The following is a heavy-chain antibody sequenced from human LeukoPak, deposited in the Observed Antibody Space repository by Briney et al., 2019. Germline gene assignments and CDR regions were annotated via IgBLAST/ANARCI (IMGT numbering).Heavy chain of an antibody. CDR2: ISSSGSTI. D-gene: IGHD3-10*01. CDR1: GFTFSSYE. Sequence: AGGSLRLSCAASGFTFSSYEMNWVRQAPGKGLEWVSYISSSGSTIYYADSVKGRFTISRDNAKNSLYLQMNSLRAEDTAMYYCARGRVMVRGVIISTETEFGGWLDPWGQGTLVTVSS. J-gene: IGHJ5*02. CDR3: ARGRVMVRGVIISTETEFGGWLDP. V-gene: IGHV3-48*03.